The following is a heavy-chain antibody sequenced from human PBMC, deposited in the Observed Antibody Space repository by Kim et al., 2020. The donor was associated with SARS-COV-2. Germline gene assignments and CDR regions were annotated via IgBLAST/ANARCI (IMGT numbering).Heavy chain of an antibody. CDR3: ARYNFGYTY. J-gene: IGHJ4*02. CDR2: SEK. D-gene: IGHD5-18*01. V-gene: IGHV3-7*01. Sequence: SEKYYVDSVKGRFTISRDNDKNALYLQMNSLRAEDTAVYYCARYNFGYTYWGQGTLVTVSS.